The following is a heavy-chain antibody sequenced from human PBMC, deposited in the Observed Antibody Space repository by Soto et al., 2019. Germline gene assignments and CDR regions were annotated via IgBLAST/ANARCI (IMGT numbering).Heavy chain of an antibody. CDR3: ANPSLAAASTYYYYYYGMDV. D-gene: IGHD6-13*01. V-gene: IGHV3-23*01. CDR1: GFTFSSYA. J-gene: IGHJ6*02. Sequence: GGSLRLSCAASGFTFSSYAMSWVRQAPGKGLEWVSAISGSGGSTYYADSVKGRFTISRDNSKNTLYLQMNSLRAEDTAVYYCANPSLAAASTYYYYYYGMDVWGQGTTVTVSS. CDR2: ISGSGGST.